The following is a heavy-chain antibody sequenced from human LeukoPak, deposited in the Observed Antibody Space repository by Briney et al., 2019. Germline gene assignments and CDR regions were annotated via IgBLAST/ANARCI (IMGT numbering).Heavy chain of an antibody. CDR3: AKDKMGSSWFPLDY. CDR2: IRYDGSNK. Sequence: PGGSLRLSCAASGFTFSSYGMHWVRQAPGKGLEWVAFIRYDGSNKYYADSVKGRFTISRDNSKNTLYLQMNSLRAEDTAVYYCAKDKMGSSWFPLDYWGQGTLVTVSS. V-gene: IGHV3-30*02. J-gene: IGHJ4*02. CDR1: GFTFSSYG. D-gene: IGHD6-13*01.